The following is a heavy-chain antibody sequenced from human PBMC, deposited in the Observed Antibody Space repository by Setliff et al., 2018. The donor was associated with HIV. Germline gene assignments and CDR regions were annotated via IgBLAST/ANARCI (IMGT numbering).Heavy chain of an antibody. CDR3: AAATTLLSPRA. CDR2: IYQSGNT. Sequence: ASETLSLTCTVSGGSISSSSYYWGWIRQPPGKGLEWIGSIYQSGNTNYNPSLESRLTISVDTAKNQFSLKLSSVTAADTAVYYCAAATTLLSPRAWGQGTLVTVSS. V-gene: IGHV4-39*07. D-gene: IGHD2-15*01. J-gene: IGHJ5*02. CDR1: GGSISSSSYY.